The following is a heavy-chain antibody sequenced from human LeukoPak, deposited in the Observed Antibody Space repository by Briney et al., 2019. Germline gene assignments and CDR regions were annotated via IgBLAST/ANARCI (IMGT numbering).Heavy chain of an antibody. CDR2: IRYDGSDK. Sequence: PGGSLRLSCVASGFTLSRSGMHWVRQAPGKGLEWVAFIRYDGSDKYYADSVRGRFTISRDTSKNTLYLQMNSLIIEDTAVYFCAKWGYSVTYQGFDYWGQGTLVTVSS. J-gene: IGHJ4*02. D-gene: IGHD1-26*01. CDR1: GFTLSRSG. CDR3: AKWGYSVTYQGFDY. V-gene: IGHV3-30*02.